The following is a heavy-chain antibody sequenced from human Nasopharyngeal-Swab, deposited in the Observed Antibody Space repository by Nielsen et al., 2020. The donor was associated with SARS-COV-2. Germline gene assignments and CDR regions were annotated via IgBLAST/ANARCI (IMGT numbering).Heavy chain of an antibody. Sequence: GESLKISCAASGFTFSTYWMHWVRQAPGKGLVWVSRTNTDGSSTDYADSVKGRFTISRDNAKNSLYLQMNSLRAEDTAVYYCARAEVGAYAFDIWGQGTMVTVSS. J-gene: IGHJ3*02. D-gene: IGHD1-26*01. V-gene: IGHV3-74*01. CDR2: TNTDGSST. CDR3: ARAEVGAYAFDI. CDR1: GFTFSTYW.